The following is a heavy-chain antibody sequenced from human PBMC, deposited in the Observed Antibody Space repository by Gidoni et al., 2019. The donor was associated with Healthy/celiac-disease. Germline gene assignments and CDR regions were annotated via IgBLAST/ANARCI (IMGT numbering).Heavy chain of an antibody. CDR3: TRGRFDYYDSSGYPYGMDV. Sequence: EVQLVESGGGLVQPGRSLRLSCTASGFTVGDYAMSWVRQAPGKGLEWVGFIRSKAYGGTTEYAASVKGRFTISRDDSKSIAYLQMNSLKTEDTAVYYCTRGRFDYYDSSGYPYGMDVWGQGTTVTVSS. J-gene: IGHJ6*02. D-gene: IGHD3-22*01. CDR1: GFTVGDYA. CDR2: IRSKAYGGTT. V-gene: IGHV3-49*04.